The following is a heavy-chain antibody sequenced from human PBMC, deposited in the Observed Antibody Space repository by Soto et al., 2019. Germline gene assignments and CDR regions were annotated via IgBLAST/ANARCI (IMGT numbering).Heavy chain of an antibody. CDR1: GESLSGGVDY. J-gene: IGHJ4*01. CDR2: VFHTGRT. V-gene: IGHV4-31*03. Sequence: QVVLQESGPGLLKPSQTLSLTCTVSGESLSGGVDYWSWIRQSSGGGLEWIGYVFHTGRTSYNPSLKSRVTISADPSKNQFSLRLTSLTAADTAVYYCAKTTAGRGYFDPWGHGSPVTVSS. CDR3: AKTTAGRGYFDP. D-gene: IGHD4-17*01.